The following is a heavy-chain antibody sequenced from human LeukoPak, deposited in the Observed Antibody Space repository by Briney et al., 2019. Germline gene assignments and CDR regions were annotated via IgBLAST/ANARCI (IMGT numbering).Heavy chain of an antibody. CDR3: ARKRMGYGSGSYPSNWFDP. V-gene: IGHV4-61*01. CDR2: IYYSGSA. Sequence: PSETLSLTCTVSGGSISSGSYYWSWIRQPPGKGLEWIGYIYYSGSANYNPSLKSRVTISVDTSKNQFSLKLSSVTAADTAVYYCARKRMGYGSGSYPSNWFDPWGQGTLVTVSS. D-gene: IGHD3-10*01. J-gene: IGHJ5*02. CDR1: GGSISSGSYY.